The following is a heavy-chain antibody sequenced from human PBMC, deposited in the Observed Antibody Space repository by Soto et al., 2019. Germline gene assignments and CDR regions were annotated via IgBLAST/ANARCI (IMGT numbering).Heavy chain of an antibody. CDR1: GYTFTSYG. J-gene: IGHJ2*01. D-gene: IGHD3-22*01. V-gene: IGHV1-18*01. CDR3: ARDVSSCYYRDDRYFDL. Sequence: QVQLVQSGAEVKKPGASVQVSCKASGYTFTSYGISWVRQAPGQGLEWMGWISAYNGNTNYAQKLQGRVTMTTYTSTSTAYMELRSLRSDDTAVYYCARDVSSCYYRDDRYFDLSGRGTLVTVSS. CDR2: ISAYNGNT.